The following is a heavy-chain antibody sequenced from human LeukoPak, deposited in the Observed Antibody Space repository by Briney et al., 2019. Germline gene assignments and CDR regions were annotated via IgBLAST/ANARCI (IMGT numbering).Heavy chain of an antibody. CDR2: ISGSGGST. D-gene: IGHD1-26*01. CDR3: AKVLYSGSRIWFDS. J-gene: IGHJ5*01. Sequence: TGGSLRLSCAASGFTFSSYAMSWVRQAPGKGLEWVSAISGSGGSTYYADSVKGRFTISRDNSKNTLYLQMNSLRAEDTAVYYCAKVLYSGSRIWFDSWGQGTLVTVSS. V-gene: IGHV3-23*01. CDR1: GFTFSSYA.